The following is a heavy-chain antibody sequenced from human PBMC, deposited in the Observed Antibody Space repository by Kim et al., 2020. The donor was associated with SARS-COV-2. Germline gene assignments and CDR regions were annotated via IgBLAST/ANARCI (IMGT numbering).Heavy chain of an antibody. V-gene: IGHV6-1*01. CDR1: GDSVSSNSAA. CDR3: AREGGGWSTNFFFDY. J-gene: IGHJ4*02. D-gene: IGHD6-19*01. CDR2: TYYRSKWYN. Sequence: SQTLSLTCAISGDSVSSNSAAWNWIRQSPSRGLEWLGKTYYRSKWYNTYAVSVKSRITINPDTSKNQFSLQLDSVTPEDTAVYFCAREGGGWSTNFFFDYWGQGTLVTVSS.